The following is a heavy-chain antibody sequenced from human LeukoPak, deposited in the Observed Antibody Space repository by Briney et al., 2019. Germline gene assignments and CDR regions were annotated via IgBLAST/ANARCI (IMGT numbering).Heavy chain of an antibody. CDR1: GFTFDDYA. Sequence: GGSMRLSCAASGFTFDDYAMHWVRQAPGKGLEWGSGISWNSGSIGYADSVKGRFTISRDNAKNSLYLQMNSLRAEDTALYYCAKGVEAYSSGWYGYWGQGTLVTVSS. J-gene: IGHJ4*02. V-gene: IGHV3-9*01. CDR2: ISWNSGSI. CDR3: AKGVEAYSSGWYGY. D-gene: IGHD6-19*01.